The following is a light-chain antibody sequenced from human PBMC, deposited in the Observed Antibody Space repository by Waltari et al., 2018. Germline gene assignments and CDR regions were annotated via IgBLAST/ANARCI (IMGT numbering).Light chain of an antibody. CDR2: WAS. CDR3: QQYYSNPPT. CDR1: QSVLYSSNNINY. Sequence: DIAMTQSPDSLAVSLGERATINCKSSQSVLYSSNNINYFAWYQQKPGQPPKLLIYWASTRESGVPDRFSGSGSVTDFTLTISSLQAEDVAIYYCQQYYSNPPTFGGGTKVEIK. J-gene: IGKJ4*01. V-gene: IGKV4-1*01.